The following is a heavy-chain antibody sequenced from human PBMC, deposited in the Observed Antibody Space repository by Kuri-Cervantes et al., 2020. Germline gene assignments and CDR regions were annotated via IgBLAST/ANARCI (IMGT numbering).Heavy chain of an antibody. CDR2: IDWAGNT. CDR3: AHSPYGDYGNY. CDR1: GFSLSTSGMC. V-gene: IGHV2-70*12. J-gene: IGHJ4*02. Sequence: SGPTLVKPTQTLTLTCAFSGFSLSTSGMCVNRIRQPPGKALEWLALIDWAGNTYTSTSLKTRLTISKDTSKNQVVLTMTNMDPVDTATYYCAHSPYGDYGNYWGQGTLVTVSS. D-gene: IGHD4-17*01.